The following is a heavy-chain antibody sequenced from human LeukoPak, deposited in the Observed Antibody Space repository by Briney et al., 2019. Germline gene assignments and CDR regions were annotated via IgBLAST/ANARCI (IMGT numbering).Heavy chain of an antibody. V-gene: IGHV4-4*07. CDR1: GGSISSYY. J-gene: IGHJ5*02. D-gene: IGHD3-22*01. Sequence: PSETLSLTCTVSGGSISSYYWSWIRQPAGKGLEWIGRIYTSGSTNYNPSLKSRVTMSVDTSKNQFSLKLSSVTAADTAVYYCARDGPLRTYYYDSSGYYKNWFDPWGQGTLVTVSS. CDR3: ARDGPLRTYYYDSSGYYKNWFDP. CDR2: IYTSGST.